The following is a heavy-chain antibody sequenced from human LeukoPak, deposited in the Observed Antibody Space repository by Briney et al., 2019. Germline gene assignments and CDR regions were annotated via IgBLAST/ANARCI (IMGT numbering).Heavy chain of an antibody. CDR3: ARGGSYSCLDY. V-gene: IGHV3-13*01. CDR2: IGTVGDT. D-gene: IGHD3-10*01. J-gene: IGHJ4*02. CDR1: GFNFNTYD. Sequence: PGGSLRLSCATSGFNFNTYDMHWVRQVTGRGLEWISAIGTVGDTYYPDFVRGRFTISRDNAKKSLYLQMNSLRVEDTAVYYCARGGSYSCLDYWGQGTLVTVSS.